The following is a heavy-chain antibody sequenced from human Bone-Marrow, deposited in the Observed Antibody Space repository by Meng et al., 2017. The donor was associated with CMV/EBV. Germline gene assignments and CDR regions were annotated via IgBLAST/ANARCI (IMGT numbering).Heavy chain of an antibody. V-gene: IGHV3-23*03. CDR3: ARAAAGTLDY. D-gene: IGHD6-13*01. CDR2: IYSGGSST. CDR1: GFTFSSYW. J-gene: IGHJ4*02. Sequence: GESLKISCAASGFTFSSYWMSWVRQAPGKGLEWVSVIYSGGSSTYYADSVKSRFTISRDNSKNTLYLQMNSLRAEDTAVYYCARAAAGTLDYWGQGTLVTVSS.